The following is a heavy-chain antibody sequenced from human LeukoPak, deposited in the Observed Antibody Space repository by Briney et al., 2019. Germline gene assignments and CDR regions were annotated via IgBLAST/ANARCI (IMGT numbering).Heavy chain of an antibody. Sequence: ASVKVSCKASGYSFSNYGISWVRQAPGQGLEWMGWISVYNAKTKYARKFEGRFTVSTDTSTTTAYMELRGLRSDDTATYYCAGDLKSDYTNVDGISWLDPWGQGTLVTVSS. CDR2: ISVYNAKT. CDR1: GYSFSNYG. CDR3: AGDLKSDYTNVDGISWLDP. J-gene: IGHJ5*02. V-gene: IGHV1-18*01. D-gene: IGHD4-11*01.